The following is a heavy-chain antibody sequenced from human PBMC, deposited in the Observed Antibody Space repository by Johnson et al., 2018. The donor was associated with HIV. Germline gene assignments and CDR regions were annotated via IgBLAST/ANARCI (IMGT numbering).Heavy chain of an antibody. Sequence: QVQLVESGGGLVKPGGSLRLSCAASGFTFSSYPMHWVRQAPGKGLEWVAIISYDGGSKYYADSVKGRFTVSRDNSKNMLYLQMNSLRVEDTAVYYCAKEGSRGTVTQAPDAFDIWGQGTVVTVSS. CDR1: GFTFSSYP. D-gene: IGHD4-17*01. V-gene: IGHV3-30*04. CDR2: ISYDGGSK. CDR3: AKEGSRGTVTQAPDAFDI. J-gene: IGHJ3*02.